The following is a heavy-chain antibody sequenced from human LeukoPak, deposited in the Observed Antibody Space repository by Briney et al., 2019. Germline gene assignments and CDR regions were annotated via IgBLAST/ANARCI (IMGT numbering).Heavy chain of an antibody. CDR3: ARAGDSSSWSIFDY. J-gene: IGHJ4*02. D-gene: IGHD6-13*01. CDR1: GFSLSTSGMC. Sequence: SGPALLKPTQTLTLTCTFSGFSLSTSGMCVSWIRQPPGKALEWLARIDWDDDKYYSTSLKTRLTISKDTSKNQVVLTMTNMDPVDTATYYCARAGDSSSWSIFDYWGQGTLVTVSS. CDR2: IDWDDDK. V-gene: IGHV2-70*11.